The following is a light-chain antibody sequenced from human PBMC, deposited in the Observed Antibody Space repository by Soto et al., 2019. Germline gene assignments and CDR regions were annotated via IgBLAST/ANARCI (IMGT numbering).Light chain of an antibody. V-gene: IGLV2-18*01. Sequence: QSALTQPPSVSGSPGQSVTISCTGTSSDVGDYNRVSWCQQPPGTAPTLMIYEVSNRPSGVPDRFSGSKSGNTASLTISGLQAEDEADYYCNLYTTNSTYVFGTGTKLTVL. CDR1: SSDVGDYNR. CDR2: EVS. J-gene: IGLJ1*01. CDR3: NLYTTNSTYV.